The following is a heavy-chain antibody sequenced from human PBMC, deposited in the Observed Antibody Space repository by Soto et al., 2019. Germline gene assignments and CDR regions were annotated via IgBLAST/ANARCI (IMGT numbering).Heavy chain of an antibody. CDR3: AKDTSYHDAFDI. Sequence: DVQLVESGGGLVQPGRSLRLSCAASGFTFDDYAMHWVRQAPGKGLDWVSGISWNSGSIGYADSVKGRFTISRDNAKKSLYLQMNSLRAEDTALYYCAKDTSYHDAFDIWGQGTMVTVSS. J-gene: IGHJ3*02. CDR1: GFTFDDYA. CDR2: ISWNSGSI. V-gene: IGHV3-9*01. D-gene: IGHD3-16*01.